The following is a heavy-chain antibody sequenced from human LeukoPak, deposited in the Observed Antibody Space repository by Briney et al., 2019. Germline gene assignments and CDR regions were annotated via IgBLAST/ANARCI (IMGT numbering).Heavy chain of an antibody. CDR3: AKPLTLLRSDAFDI. D-gene: IGHD4-23*01. Sequence: PGGSLRLSCAASGFTFDDYGMSWVRQAPGKGLEWVSAISGSGGSTYCADSVKGRFTISRDNSKNTLYLQMNSLRAEDTAVYYCAKPLTLLRSDAFDIWGQGTMVTVSS. CDR1: GFTFDDYG. J-gene: IGHJ3*02. CDR2: ISGSGGST. V-gene: IGHV3-23*01.